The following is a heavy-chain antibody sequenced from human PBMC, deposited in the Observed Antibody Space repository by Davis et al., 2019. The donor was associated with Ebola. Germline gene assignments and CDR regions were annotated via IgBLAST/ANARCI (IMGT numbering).Heavy chain of an antibody. D-gene: IGHD6-6*01. CDR2: ISSSSSYT. CDR3: ASGGSSDY. V-gene: IGHV3-11*06. CDR1: GFTFSDYY. Sequence: GESLKISCAASGFTFSDYYMNWIRQAPGKGLEWVSYISSSSSYTNYADSVKGRFTISRDNAKNTLYLQMNSLRAEDTAVYYCASGGSSDYWGQGTLVTVSS. J-gene: IGHJ4*02.